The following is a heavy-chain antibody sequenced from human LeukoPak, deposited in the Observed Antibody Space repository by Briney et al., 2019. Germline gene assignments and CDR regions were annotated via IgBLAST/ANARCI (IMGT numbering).Heavy chain of an antibody. Sequence: GGSLRLSCAASGFTFSSYSMNWVRQAPGKGLEWVSSISSSSSYIYYADSVKGRLTISRDNAKNSLYLQMNSLRAEDTAVYYCVREIRGIAVAGTDYWGQGTLVTVSS. D-gene: IGHD6-19*01. J-gene: IGHJ4*02. CDR3: VREIRGIAVAGTDY. V-gene: IGHV3-21*01. CDR1: GFTFSSYS. CDR2: ISSSSSYI.